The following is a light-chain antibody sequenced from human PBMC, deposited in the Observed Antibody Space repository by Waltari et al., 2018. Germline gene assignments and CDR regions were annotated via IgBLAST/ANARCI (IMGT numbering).Light chain of an antibody. CDR2: DAS. V-gene: IGKV1-39*01. CDR1: QSISSD. CDR3: QQSYSLPWT. Sequence: DIQMTQSPSSLAASVGDRVTITCRASQSISSDLNWYQQRPGKAPKLLIYDASSFQGGAPTKFSGSGSGTEFTLTISSLQPEDFATYYCQQSYSLPWTFGQGTNVEVK. J-gene: IGKJ1*01.